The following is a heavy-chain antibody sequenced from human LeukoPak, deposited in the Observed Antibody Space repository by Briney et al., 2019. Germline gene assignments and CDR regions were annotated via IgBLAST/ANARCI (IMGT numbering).Heavy chain of an antibody. V-gene: IGHV4-59*08. J-gene: IGHJ4*03. CDR1: GGSISNYF. D-gene: IGHD2-21*02. CDR2: IYSSGIT. CDR3: ARQAYCGGDCYRHFDY. Sequence: PSETLSLTCSVSGGSISNYFWSWIRQPPGKGLEWIGYIYSSGITDYNPSLKSRVTMSVDTSKNQFSLTLSSVTAADTAVYYCARQAYCGGDCYRHFDYWGQGTTVTVSS.